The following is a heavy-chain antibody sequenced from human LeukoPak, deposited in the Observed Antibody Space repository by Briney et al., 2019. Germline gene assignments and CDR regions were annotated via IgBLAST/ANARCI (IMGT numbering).Heavy chain of an antibody. D-gene: IGHD3-22*01. Sequence: SVKVSCKASGGTFSSYAISWVRQAPGRGLEWMGRIIPILGIANYARKFQGRVTITADKSTSTAYMELSSLRSEDTAVYYCASSPDPDYYDSSGLYYFDYWGQGTLVTVSS. CDR1: GGTFSSYA. CDR3: ASSPDPDYYDSSGLYYFDY. V-gene: IGHV1-69*04. J-gene: IGHJ4*02. CDR2: IIPILGIA.